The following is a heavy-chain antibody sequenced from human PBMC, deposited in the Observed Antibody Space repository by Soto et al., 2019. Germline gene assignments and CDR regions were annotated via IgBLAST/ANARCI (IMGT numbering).Heavy chain of an antibody. CDR3: AKSPGMYYYDSSGYYLYDY. Sequence: GGSLRLSCAASGFTFSSYAMSWVRQAPGKGLEWVSAISGSGVSTYYADSVKGRFTISRDNSKNTLYLQMNSLRAEDTAVYYCAKSPGMYYYDSSGYYLYDYWAQGTLVTVSS. CDR2: ISGSGVST. CDR1: GFTFSSYA. J-gene: IGHJ4*02. V-gene: IGHV3-23*01. D-gene: IGHD3-22*01.